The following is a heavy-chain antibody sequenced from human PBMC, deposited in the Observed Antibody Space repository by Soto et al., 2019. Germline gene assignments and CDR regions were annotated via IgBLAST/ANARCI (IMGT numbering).Heavy chain of an antibody. Sequence: QVQLQESGPGLVKPSETLSLTCTVSGCSISSYYWSWIRQPPGKGLEWIGYIYYSGSTNYNPSLKSRVTISVDTSKNQFSLKQSSVTAADTAVYYCARVRTIAAAGTYYYYGMDVWGQGTTVTVSS. V-gene: IGHV4-59*01. CDR2: IYYSGST. J-gene: IGHJ6*02. CDR3: ARVRTIAAAGTYYYYGMDV. D-gene: IGHD6-13*01. CDR1: GCSISSYY.